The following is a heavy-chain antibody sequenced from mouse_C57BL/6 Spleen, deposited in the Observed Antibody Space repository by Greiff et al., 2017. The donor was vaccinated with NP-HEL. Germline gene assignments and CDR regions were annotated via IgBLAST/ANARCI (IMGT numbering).Heavy chain of an antibody. Sequence: EVQLVESGGGLVQPKGSLKLSCAASGFSFNTYAMNWVRQAPGKGLEWVARIRSKSNNYATYYADSVKDRFTISRDDSESMHYLQMNNLKTEDTAMYYWVREGGYAMDYWGQGTSVTVSS. V-gene: IGHV10-1*01. J-gene: IGHJ4*01. CDR2: IRSKSNNYAT. CDR3: VREGGYAMDY. CDR1: GFSFNTYA.